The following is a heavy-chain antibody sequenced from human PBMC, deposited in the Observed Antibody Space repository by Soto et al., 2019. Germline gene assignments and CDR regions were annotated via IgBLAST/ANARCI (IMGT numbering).Heavy chain of an antibody. CDR3: ARGLDYVGFDY. Sequence: PSETLSLTCIVSGDSVSSGTYYWSWIRQPPGNGLEWIGYIYYRGSTNYNPSLKSRVTISTDTSRNQFSLKVSSVTAADTAVYYCARGLDYVGFDYWGQGTLVTVSS. CDR2: IYYRGST. V-gene: IGHV4-61*01. CDR1: GDSVSSGTYY. D-gene: IGHD4-17*01. J-gene: IGHJ4*02.